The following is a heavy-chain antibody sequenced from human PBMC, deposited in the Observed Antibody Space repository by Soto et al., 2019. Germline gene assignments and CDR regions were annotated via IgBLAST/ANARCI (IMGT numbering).Heavy chain of an antibody. J-gene: IGHJ4*02. Sequence: GSLRLSCAASGFSLSPHAMNWVRQAPGKGLEWVSSISNFNNYIFYAESVKGRFTISRDNAKNSVYLQMNSLRDEDTAVYYCARGIASSFYYSDYWGQGTQVTVSS. CDR1: GFSLSPHA. V-gene: IGHV3-21*01. D-gene: IGHD2-2*01. CDR3: ARGIASSFYYSDY. CDR2: ISNFNNYI.